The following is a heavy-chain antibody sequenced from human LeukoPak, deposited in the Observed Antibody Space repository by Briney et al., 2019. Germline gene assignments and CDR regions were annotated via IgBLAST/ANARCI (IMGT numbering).Heavy chain of an antibody. J-gene: IGHJ6*02. CDR2: INSDGSST. V-gene: IGHV3-74*01. CDR3: ARSCSSTSCPEDYYGMDV. Sequence: GGSLRLSCAASGFTFSSYWMHWVRQAPGKGLVWVSRINSDGSSTSYADSVKGRFTISRDNAKNTRYLQMNSLRAEDTAVYYCARSCSSTSCPEDYYGMDVWGQGTTVTVSS. D-gene: IGHD2-2*01. CDR1: GFTFSSYW.